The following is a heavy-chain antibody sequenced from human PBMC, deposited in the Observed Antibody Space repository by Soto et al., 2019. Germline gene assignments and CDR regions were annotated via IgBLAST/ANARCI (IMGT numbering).Heavy chain of an antibody. D-gene: IGHD1-1*01. J-gene: IGHJ6*02. CDR2: IYYSGST. V-gene: IGHV4-39*01. CDR1: GGSISSSSYY. Sequence: SETLSLTCTVSGGSISSSSYYWGWIRQPPGKGLEWIGSIYYSGSTYYNPSLKSRVTISVDTSKNQFSLKLSSVTAADTAVYYCARRPSMENPTYYYYGMDVWGQGTTVTVSS. CDR3: ARRPSMENPTYYYYGMDV.